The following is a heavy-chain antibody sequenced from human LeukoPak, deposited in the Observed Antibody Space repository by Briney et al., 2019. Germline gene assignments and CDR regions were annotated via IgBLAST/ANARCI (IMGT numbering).Heavy chain of an antibody. V-gene: IGHV4-34*01. J-gene: IGHJ4*02. D-gene: IGHD6-19*01. CDR2: INHSRST. CDR3: ARESAVAEYYFDY. Sequence: SETLSLTCAVYGGSFSGYYWSWVRQPPGKGLEWIGEINHSRSTNYNPSRKSRDTISVDTSKNPFCLKLSSVTAADTAVYYCARESAVAEYYFDYWGQGTLVTVSS. CDR1: GGSFSGYY.